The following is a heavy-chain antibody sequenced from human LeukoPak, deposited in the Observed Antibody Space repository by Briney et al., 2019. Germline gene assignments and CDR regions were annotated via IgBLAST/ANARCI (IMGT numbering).Heavy chain of an antibody. CDR3: AKDRTGSHYYYDSSGYYPDAFDI. V-gene: IGHV3-9*01. CDR1: GFTFDDYA. D-gene: IGHD3-22*01. Sequence: GGSLRLSCSASGFTFDDYAMHWVRQAPGKGLEWVSGSSWNSGSIGYADSVKGRSTISRDNAKNSLYLQMNSLRAEDTALYYCAKDRTGSHYYYDSSGYYPDAFDIWGQGTMVTVSS. CDR2: SSWNSGSI. J-gene: IGHJ3*02.